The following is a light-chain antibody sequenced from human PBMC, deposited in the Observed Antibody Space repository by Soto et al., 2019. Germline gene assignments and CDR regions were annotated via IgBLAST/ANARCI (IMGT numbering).Light chain of an antibody. CDR1: SSDVGAYDS. J-gene: IGLJ1*01. V-gene: IGLV2-8*01. CDR2: EIN. Sequence: QSVLTQPASVSGSPGQSITISCTGTSSDVGAYDSVSWYQQHPGKAPKLMIYEINKRPSGVPDRFSGSKSGNTASLTVSGLQAEDEADYYCSSFAGSNNFPYVFGTGTKVTVL. CDR3: SSFAGSNNFPYV.